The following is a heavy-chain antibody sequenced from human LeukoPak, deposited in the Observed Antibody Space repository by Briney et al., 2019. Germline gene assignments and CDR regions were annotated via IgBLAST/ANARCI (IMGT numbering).Heavy chain of an antibody. Sequence: SETLSLTCSVSGGSISSSRWYWGWVRQPSGKGLEWIGSIYKGGSTYYNPSLKGRVTISVDTSKNQFSLKLDSVAVADTAVYYCASPKDEYYYFMDVWGKGTTVTVSS. J-gene: IGHJ6*03. CDR3: ASPKDEYYYFMDV. D-gene: IGHD5-24*01. CDR1: GGSISSSRWY. CDR2: IYKGGST. V-gene: IGHV4-39*01.